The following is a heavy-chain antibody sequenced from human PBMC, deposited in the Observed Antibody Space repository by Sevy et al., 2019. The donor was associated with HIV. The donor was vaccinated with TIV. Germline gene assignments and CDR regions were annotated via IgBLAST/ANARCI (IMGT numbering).Heavy chain of an antibody. V-gene: IGHV3-21*01. D-gene: IGHD2-21*02. CDR1: GFTFSSYS. J-gene: IGHJ1*01. CDR3: ARDGVYCGGDCYPYAEYFQH. Sequence: GGSLRLSCAASGFTFSSYSMNWVRQAPGKGPEWVSSISSSSSYIYYADSVKGRFTISRDNAKNSLYLQMNSLRAEDTAVYYCARDGVYCGGDCYPYAEYFQHWGQGTLVTVSS. CDR2: ISSSSSYI.